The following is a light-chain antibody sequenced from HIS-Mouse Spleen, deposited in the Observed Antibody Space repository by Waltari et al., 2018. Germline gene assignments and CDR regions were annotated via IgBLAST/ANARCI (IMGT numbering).Light chain of an antibody. Sequence: QSALTQPAPVPGPLAQSLTIACPVTSCEVGGYNYVSWYQQHPGNAPKLMIYDVSNRPSGVSNRFSGSKSGNTASLTISGLQAEDEADYYCSSYTSSSTLVFGGGTKLTVL. CDR1: SCEVGGYNY. V-gene: IGLV2-14*03. J-gene: IGLJ3*02. CDR2: DVS. CDR3: SSYTSSSTLV.